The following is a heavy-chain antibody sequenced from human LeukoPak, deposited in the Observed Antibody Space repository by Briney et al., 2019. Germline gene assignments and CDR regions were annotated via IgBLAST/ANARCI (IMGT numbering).Heavy chain of an antibody. D-gene: IGHD3-10*01. CDR1: GFTFSSYS. Sequence: PWGSLRLSCAASGFTFSSYSMNWVRQAPGKGLEWVSSISSSSSYIYYADSVKGRFTISRDNAKNSLYLQMNSLRAEDTAVYYCASTGGGGSYYYGSGSYYDILLFDYWGQGTLVTVSS. V-gene: IGHV3-21*01. CDR2: ISSSSSYI. J-gene: IGHJ4*02. CDR3: ASTGGGGSYYYGSGSYYDILLFDY.